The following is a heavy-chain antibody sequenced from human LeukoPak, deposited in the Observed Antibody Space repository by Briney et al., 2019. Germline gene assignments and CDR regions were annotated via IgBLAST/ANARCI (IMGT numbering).Heavy chain of an antibody. CDR1: GGSISRYY. D-gene: IGHD3-10*01. V-gene: IGHV4-59*01. J-gene: IGHJ3*02. CDR3: ARSDYHNSGSHTVFDAFDI. Sequence: SQTLSLTCTVSGGSISRYYWSWIRRPPGKGLEWIGYIDDSGNTNYNPSLKSQVTISVDKSKNQFSLKLSFVTAADTAMYYCARSDYHNSGSHTVFDAFDIWGQGTRVTVSS. CDR2: IDDSGNT.